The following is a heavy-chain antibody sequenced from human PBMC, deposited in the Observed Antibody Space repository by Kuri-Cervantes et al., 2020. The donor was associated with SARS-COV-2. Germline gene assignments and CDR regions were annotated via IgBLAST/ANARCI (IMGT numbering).Heavy chain of an antibody. CDR3: ARAYLRRGQLLHRVLYWFHP. J-gene: IGHJ5*02. Sequence: SETLSLTCTVSGGSISSYYWSWIRQPPGKGLEWIGYIYYSGSTNYNPSLKSRVTISVDTSKNQFSLKLSSVTAADTAVYYCARAYLRRGQLLHRVLYWFHPWGQGTLVTVSS. CDR2: IYYSGST. D-gene: IGHD2-2*01. V-gene: IGHV4-59*08. CDR1: GGSISSYY.